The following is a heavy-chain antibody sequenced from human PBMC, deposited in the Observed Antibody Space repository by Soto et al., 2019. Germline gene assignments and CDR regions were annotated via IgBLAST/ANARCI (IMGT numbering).Heavy chain of an antibody. V-gene: IGHV3-74*01. D-gene: IGHD6-19*01. CDR3: VRHAQWVIKAY. J-gene: IGHJ4*02. CDR2: VNSDGRST. Sequence: QPGGSLRLSCAASGFTFSSYGMHWVRQAPGGGLVWVSRVNSDGRSTTYADSVKGRFTISRDNAKNTLYLQMNSLRAEDTAVYYCVRHAQWVIKAYWGQGSLVTVSS. CDR1: GFTFSSYG.